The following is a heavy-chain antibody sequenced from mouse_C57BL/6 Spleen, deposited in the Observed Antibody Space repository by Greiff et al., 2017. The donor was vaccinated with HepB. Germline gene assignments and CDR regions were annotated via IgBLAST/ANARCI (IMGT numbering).Heavy chain of an antibody. CDR2: INPNNGGT. J-gene: IGHJ1*03. CDR3: ARHYYSNYGYFDV. CDR1: GYTFTDYN. Sequence: VQLKESGPELVKPVASVKIPCKASGYTFTDYNMDWVKQSHGKSLEWIGDINPNNGGTIYNQKFKGKATLTVDKSSSTAYMELRSLTSEDTAVYYCARHYYSNYGYFDVWGTGTTVTVAS. D-gene: IGHD2-5*01. V-gene: IGHV1-18*01.